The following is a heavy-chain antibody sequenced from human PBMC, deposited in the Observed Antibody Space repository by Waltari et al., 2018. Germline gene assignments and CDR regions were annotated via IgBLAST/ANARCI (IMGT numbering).Heavy chain of an antibody. V-gene: IGHV1-2*02. Sequence: QVQLVQSGAEVKKPGASVKVSCKASGYTFTGYYMHWVRQAPGHGLEWMGWINPNSGGTNYAQKFQGRCTMTRDTSISTAYMELSRLRSDDTAVYYCAIIGPPLYYYDSSGHGGLDYWGQGTLVTVSS. CDR3: AIIGPPLYYYDSSGHGGLDY. CDR2: INPNSGGT. D-gene: IGHD3-22*01. J-gene: IGHJ4*02. CDR1: GYTFTGYY.